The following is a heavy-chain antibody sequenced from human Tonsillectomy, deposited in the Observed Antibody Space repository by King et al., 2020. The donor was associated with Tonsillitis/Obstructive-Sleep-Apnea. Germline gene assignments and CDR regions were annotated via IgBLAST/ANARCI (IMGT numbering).Heavy chain of an antibody. D-gene: IGHD2-2*01. Sequence: QLVQSGAEVKKPGESLKISCKGSGYSFTTYWIAWVRQMPGKGLEWMGIIYPGDSHTRYSPSFQGQVTISADKSISTAYLQWSSLKASDTAMYYCARRTIYCSSTSCPDAFDIWGQGTMV. J-gene: IGHJ3*02. CDR1: GYSFTTYW. V-gene: IGHV5-51*01. CDR2: IYPGDSHT. CDR3: ARRTIYCSSTSCPDAFDI.